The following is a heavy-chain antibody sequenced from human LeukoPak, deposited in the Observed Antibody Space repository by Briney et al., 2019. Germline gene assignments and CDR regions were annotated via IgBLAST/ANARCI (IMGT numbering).Heavy chain of an antibody. Sequence: SETLSLTCTVSGGSISSHYWSWIRQPPGKGLEWIGYIYYSGSTNYNPPLKSRVTISVDTSKNQFSLKLSSVTAADTAVYYCARVLPTAGQLDYWGQGTLVTVSS. CDR2: IYYSGST. J-gene: IGHJ4*02. D-gene: IGHD2-15*01. V-gene: IGHV4-59*11. CDR3: ARVLPTAGQLDY. CDR1: GGSISSHY.